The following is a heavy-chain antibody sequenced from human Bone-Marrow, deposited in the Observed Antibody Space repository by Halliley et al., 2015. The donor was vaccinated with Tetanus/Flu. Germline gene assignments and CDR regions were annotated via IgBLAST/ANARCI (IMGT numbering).Heavy chain of an antibody. CDR3: ARRIREYSGHYYYGMDV. V-gene: IGHV1-18*01. Sequence: WISTYNGNPNYAQKLQGRVTMTTDTSTSTAYMELRSLRSDDTAVYYCARRIREYSGHYYYGMDVWGQGTTVTVSS. J-gene: IGHJ6*02. CDR2: ISTYNGNP. D-gene: IGHD5-12*01.